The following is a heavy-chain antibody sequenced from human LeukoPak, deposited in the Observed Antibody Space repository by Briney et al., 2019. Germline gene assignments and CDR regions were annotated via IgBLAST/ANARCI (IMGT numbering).Heavy chain of an antibody. CDR3: ARAGRLTKTGTVSSDAFDI. V-gene: IGHV4-59*12. J-gene: IGHJ3*02. CDR2: IYYSGST. CDR1: GGSISSYY. D-gene: IGHD1-1*01. Sequence: SETLSLTCTVSGGSISSYYWSWIRQPPGKGLEWIGYIYYSGSTNYNPSLKSRVTISVDTSKNQFSLKLSSVTAADTAVYYCARAGRLTKTGTVSSDAFDIWGQGTMVTVSS.